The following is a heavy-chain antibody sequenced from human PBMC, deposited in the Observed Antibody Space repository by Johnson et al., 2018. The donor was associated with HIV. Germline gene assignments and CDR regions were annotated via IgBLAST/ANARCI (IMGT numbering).Heavy chain of an antibody. CDR1: GFTFSSYA. J-gene: IGHJ3*02. V-gene: IGHV3-64*01. CDR3: ARDPCTGASCLPGAFDI. Sequence: EKLVESGGGVVQPGRSLRLSCAASGFTFSSYAMHWVRQAPGKGLEYVSAISSNGGSTYYANSVKGRFTISRDNYKNTLFLQMGSLRLEDMAVYYCARDPCTGASCLPGAFDIWGQGTLVTVSS. D-gene: IGHD2-15*01. CDR2: ISSNGGST.